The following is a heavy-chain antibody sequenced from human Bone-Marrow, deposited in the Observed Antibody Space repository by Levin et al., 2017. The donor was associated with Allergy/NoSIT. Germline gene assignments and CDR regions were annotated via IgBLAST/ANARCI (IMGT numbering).Heavy chain of an antibody. Sequence: ASVKVSCKASGYTFTGYYMHWVRQAPGQGLEWMGWINPNSGGTNYAQKFQGRVTMTRDTSISTAYMELSRLRSDDTAVYYCARDRRSSGWLLMDVWGQGTTVTVSS. J-gene: IGHJ6*02. D-gene: IGHD6-19*01. CDR1: GYTFTGYY. V-gene: IGHV1-2*02. CDR2: INPNSGGT. CDR3: ARDRRSSGWLLMDV.